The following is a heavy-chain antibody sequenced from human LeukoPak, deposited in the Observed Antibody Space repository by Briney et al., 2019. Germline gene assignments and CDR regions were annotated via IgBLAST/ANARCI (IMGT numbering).Heavy chain of an antibody. CDR1: GFTVSSNY. CDR2: IYRGGST. Sequence: GGSLRLSCAASGFTVSSNYMSWVRQAPGKGLEWVSVIYRGGSTYYADSVTGRFTISRDNAKNSLYLQMNSLRAEDTAVYYCARGGLHKAPSRDRAYYYYMDVWGKGTTVTVSS. CDR3: ARGGLHKAPSRDRAYYYYMDV. V-gene: IGHV3-53*01. J-gene: IGHJ6*03. D-gene: IGHD4-11*01.